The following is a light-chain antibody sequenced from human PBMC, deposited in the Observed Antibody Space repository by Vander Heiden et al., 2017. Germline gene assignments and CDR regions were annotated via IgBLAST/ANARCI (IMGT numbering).Light chain of an antibody. CDR3: QQYNSYSRT. CDR1: QGSSSW. Sequence: DIQMSQSPFTLSASVGDRVTITCRASQGSSSWLAWYQQKPGKAPKLLIYEASSLESGVPSRFSGSGSGTEFTLTISSLQPDDFATYYCQQYNSYSRTFGQGTKVEIK. J-gene: IGKJ1*01. CDR2: EAS. V-gene: IGKV1-5*03.